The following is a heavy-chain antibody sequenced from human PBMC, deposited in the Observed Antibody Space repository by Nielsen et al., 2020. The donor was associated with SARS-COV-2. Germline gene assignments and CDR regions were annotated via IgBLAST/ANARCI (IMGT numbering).Heavy chain of an antibody. CDR1: EITFSTYS. CDR3: ASFQIP. Sequence: GESLKISCAASEITFSTYSMHWVRQSPGKGLEWVSYIRSSSGYIHYTDSVKGRFTISRDNARNSVYLQMNSLRAEDTAVYYCASFQIPWGQGTLVTVSS. CDR2: IRSSSGYI. J-gene: IGHJ5*02. V-gene: IGHV3-21*01.